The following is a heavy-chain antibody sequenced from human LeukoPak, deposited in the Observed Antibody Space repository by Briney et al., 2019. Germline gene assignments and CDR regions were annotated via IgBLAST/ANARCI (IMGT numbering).Heavy chain of an antibody. J-gene: IGHJ4*02. CDR1: GFIFGGYW. CDR2: TNPDGSIK. Sequence: GGSLRPSCAASGFIFGGYWMSWVRQAPGRGLEWVANTNPDGSIKYYVDSVNGRFTISRDNAKNSLYLQMNSLRAEDTAVYYCVSGFLQWLYWGQGTLVTVSS. CDR3: VSGFLQWLY. D-gene: IGHD3-3*01. V-gene: IGHV3-7*01.